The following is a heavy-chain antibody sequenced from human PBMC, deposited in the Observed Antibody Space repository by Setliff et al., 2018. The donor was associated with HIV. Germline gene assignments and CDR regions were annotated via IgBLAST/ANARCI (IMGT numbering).Heavy chain of an antibody. D-gene: IGHD1-1*01. CDR3: ARMEATRPPRGLDF. V-gene: IGHV4-39*01. CDR2: VYYSGST. CDR1: GGSVSNSLYY. J-gene: IGHJ4*02. Sequence: SETLSLTCTVSGGSVSNSLYYWGWIRQPPGKGLEWIGTVYYSGSTQYNPSFNSRVTISVDTSQNQFSLNLRSVTAADTALYYCARMEATRPPRGLDFWGLGTLVTVSS.